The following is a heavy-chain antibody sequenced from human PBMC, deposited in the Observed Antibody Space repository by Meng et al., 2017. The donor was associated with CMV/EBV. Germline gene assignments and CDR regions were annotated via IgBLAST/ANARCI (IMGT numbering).Heavy chain of an antibody. V-gene: IGHV3-7*04. D-gene: IGHD2-2*02. CDR2: IKQDGSEK. Sequence: LSLTCAASGFTFSSYWMSWVRQAPGKGLEWVANIKQDGSEKYYVDSVKGRFTISRDNAKNSLYLQMNSLRAEDTAVYYCARGYCSSTSCYRGGYFDLWGRGTLVTVSS. J-gene: IGHJ2*01. CDR3: ARGYCSSTSCYRGGYFDL. CDR1: GFTFSSYW.